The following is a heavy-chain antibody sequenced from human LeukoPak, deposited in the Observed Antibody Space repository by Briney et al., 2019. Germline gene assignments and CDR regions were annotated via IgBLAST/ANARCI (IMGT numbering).Heavy chain of an antibody. CDR1: GFTFSDYY. V-gene: IGHV3-11*04. CDR3: ARDYEGLEN. Sequence: GGSLRLSCAASGFTFSDYYMSWIRHPPRKGLGWDSYISWCGSTIYDAASEKGRYTISRDNDKNSPYLQMNILRAEDTAVYYRARDYEGLENWGQGTLVTVSS. D-gene: IGHD3-3*01. CDR2: ISWCGSTI. J-gene: IGHJ4*02.